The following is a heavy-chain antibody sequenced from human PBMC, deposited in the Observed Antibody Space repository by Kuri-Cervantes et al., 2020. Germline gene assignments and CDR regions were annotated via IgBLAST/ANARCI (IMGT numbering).Heavy chain of an antibody. CDR3: AKCIYSHTYHDAFDI. V-gene: IGHV3-74*01. D-gene: IGHD2-21*01. J-gene: IGHJ3*02. CDR2: INSDGSST. Sequence: GESLKISCAASGFTFSSYWMHWVRQAPGKGLVWVSRINSDGSSTSYADSVKGRFTISRDNSKNTLYLQMNSLRAEDTAVYYCAKCIYSHTYHDAFDIWGQGTLVTVSS. CDR1: GFTFSSYW.